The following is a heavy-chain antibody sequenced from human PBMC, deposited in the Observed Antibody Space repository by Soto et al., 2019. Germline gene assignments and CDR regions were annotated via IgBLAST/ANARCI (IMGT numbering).Heavy chain of an antibody. CDR3: ARDVGLALFAP. CDR1: GGSLRRYY. V-gene: IGHV4-4*07. J-gene: IGHJ5*02. Sequence: SQPLSLTGTVSGGSLRRYYGSCIRPPAGKGLEWIGRIYTSGSTNYNPSLKSRVTMSVDTSKNQFSLKLSSVTAAYTSVYYCARDVGLALFAPWVKGTLVIAPQ. D-gene: IGHD1-26*01. CDR2: IYTSGST.